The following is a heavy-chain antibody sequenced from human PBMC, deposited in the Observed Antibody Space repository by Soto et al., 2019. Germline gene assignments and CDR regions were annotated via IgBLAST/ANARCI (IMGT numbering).Heavy chain of an antibody. D-gene: IGHD2-2*01. CDR1: GYTFTKYD. CDR3: AREGDIVVVPAANEKEYYYGMDV. J-gene: IGHJ6*02. CDR2: INPNSGGT. V-gene: IGHV1-2*04. Sequence: ASVKVSCKASGYTFTKYDINWVRQATGQGLEWMGWINPNSGGTNYAQKFQGWVTMTRDTSISTAYMELSRLRSDDTAVYYCAREGDIVVVPAANEKEYYYGMDVWGQGTTVTVSS.